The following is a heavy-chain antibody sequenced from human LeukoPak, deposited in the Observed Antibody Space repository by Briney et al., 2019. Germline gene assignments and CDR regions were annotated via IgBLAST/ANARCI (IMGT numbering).Heavy chain of an antibody. Sequence: SGPTLVKPTQTLTLTCTFSGFSLSTSGVGVGWIRQPPGKALVWLALIYWDDDKRYSPSLKSRLTITKDTSKNQVVLTMTNMDPVDTASYYCAHIVDTAMVMDYWGQGTLVTVSS. CDR2: IYWDDDK. V-gene: IGHV2-5*02. J-gene: IGHJ4*02. CDR3: AHIVDTAMVMDY. D-gene: IGHD5-18*01. CDR1: GFSLSTSGVG.